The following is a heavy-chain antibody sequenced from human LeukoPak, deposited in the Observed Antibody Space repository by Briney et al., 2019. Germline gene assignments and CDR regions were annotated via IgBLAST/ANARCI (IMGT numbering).Heavy chain of an antibody. CDR2: ISAYNGNT. CDR1: GYTFTSYG. CDR3: ASTVPYCSGGSCRRYYYFDY. D-gene: IGHD2-15*01. V-gene: IGHV1-18*01. J-gene: IGHJ4*02. Sequence: ASVKVSCKASGYTFTSYGISWVRQAPGQGLEWMGWISAYNGNTNYAQKLQGRVTMTTDTPTSTAYMELRSLRSDDTAVYYCASTVPYCSGGSCRRYYYFDYWGQGTLVTVSS.